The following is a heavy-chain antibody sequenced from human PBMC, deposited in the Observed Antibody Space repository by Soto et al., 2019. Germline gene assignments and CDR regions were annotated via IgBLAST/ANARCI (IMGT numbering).Heavy chain of an antibody. D-gene: IGHD2-2*01. Sequence: QLQLQESGPGLVKSSATLSLTCTVSGGSISSGPYSWGWLRQPPGGGLEWIGTFHYSDSTYYNPSLESRVTISVATAKNQFSLKVTSVTVADTAVYYCARLRGYCSSTRCYGDYGMGVWCQGTTVTVSS. CDR1: GGSISSGPYS. J-gene: IGHJ6*02. CDR3: ARLRGYCSSTRCYGDYGMGV. V-gene: IGHV4-39*01. CDR2: FHYSDST.